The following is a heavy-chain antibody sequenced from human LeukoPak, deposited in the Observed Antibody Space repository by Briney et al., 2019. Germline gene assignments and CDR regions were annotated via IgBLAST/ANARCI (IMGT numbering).Heavy chain of an antibody. CDR1: GGSISSSSYY. D-gene: IGHD6-13*01. CDR2: IYYSGST. CDR3: AGGYSSSWYDYYYYYGMDV. Sequence: SETLSLTCTVSGGSISSSSYYWGWIRQPPGKGLEWIGSIYYSGSTYYNPSLKSRVTISVDTSKNQFSLKLSSVTAADTAVYYCAGGYSSSWYDYYYYYGMDVWGQGTTVTVSS. J-gene: IGHJ6*02. V-gene: IGHV4-39*07.